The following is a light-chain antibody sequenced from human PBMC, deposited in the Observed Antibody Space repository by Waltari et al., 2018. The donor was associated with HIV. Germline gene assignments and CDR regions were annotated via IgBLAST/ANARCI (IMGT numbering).Light chain of an antibody. V-gene: IGLV3-25*03. CDR1: ALPKQY. CDR3: QSADSSGSPYVV. CDR2: KDS. Sequence: SYELTQPTSVPVSPGQTARTTCAGDALPKQYTYWYQQKPGQAPVLVIYKDSGRPSGIPERCSGSNSGTTVTLTISGVQAEDEADYYCQSADSSGSPYVVFGGGTKLTVL. J-gene: IGLJ2*01.